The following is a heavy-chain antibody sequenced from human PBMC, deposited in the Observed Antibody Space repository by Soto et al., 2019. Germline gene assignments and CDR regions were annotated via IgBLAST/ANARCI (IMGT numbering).Heavy chain of an antibody. CDR1: GGSIRDYY. Sequence: SETLSLTCTVSGGSIRDYYWGWIRQPPGKGLEWIGYIYYSGSTNYNPSLKSRVTISVDTSKNQFSLKLSSVTAADTAVYYCARSSTSAYYFDYWGQGTLVTVSS. J-gene: IGHJ4*02. V-gene: IGHV4-59*12. CDR2: IYYSGST. D-gene: IGHD2-2*01. CDR3: ARSSTSAYYFDY.